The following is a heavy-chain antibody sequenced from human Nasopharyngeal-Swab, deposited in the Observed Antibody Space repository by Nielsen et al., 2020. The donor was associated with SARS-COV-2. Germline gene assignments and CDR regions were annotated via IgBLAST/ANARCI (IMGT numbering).Heavy chain of an antibody. J-gene: IGHJ4*02. CDR2: ISGSGGST. CDR1: GFTFSSYA. V-gene: IGHV3-23*01. Sequence: GGSLRLSCAASGFTFSSYAMSWVRQAQGKGLEWVSAISGSGGSTYYADSVKGRFTISRDNSKNTLYLQMNSLRAEYTAVYYCAKDLGIVVVPAARGLFDYWGQGTLVTVSS. CDR3: AKDLGIVVVPAARGLFDY. D-gene: IGHD2-2*03.